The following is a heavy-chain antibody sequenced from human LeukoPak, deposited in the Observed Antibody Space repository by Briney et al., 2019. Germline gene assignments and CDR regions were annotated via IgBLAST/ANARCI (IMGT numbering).Heavy chain of an antibody. V-gene: IGHV3-74*01. CDR3: ARAAYYYDSSGYYP. J-gene: IGHJ5*02. CDR2: INSDGSST. Sequence: GGSLRLSRAASGFTFSSYWMHWVRQAPGKGLVWVSRINSDGSSTSYADSVKGRFTISRDNAKNSLYLQMNSLRAEDTAVYYCARAAYYYDSSGYYPWGQGTLVTVSS. D-gene: IGHD3-22*01. CDR1: GFTFSSYW.